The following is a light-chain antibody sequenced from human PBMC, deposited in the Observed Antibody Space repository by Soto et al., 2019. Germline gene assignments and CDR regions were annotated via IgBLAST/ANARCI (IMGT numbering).Light chain of an antibody. J-gene: IGLJ2*01. V-gene: IGLV4-69*01. CDR1: SGHSSYA. CDR3: QTWVTGIQV. Sequence: QSVLTQSPSASASLGASVKLTCTGTSGHSSYAIAWHQQRPEKGPRYLMKLNSDGSHSKGDGIPDLFSGSSSGAERYLTISSLQSEDEADYYCQTWVTGIQVFGGGTKLTVL. CDR2: LNSDGSH.